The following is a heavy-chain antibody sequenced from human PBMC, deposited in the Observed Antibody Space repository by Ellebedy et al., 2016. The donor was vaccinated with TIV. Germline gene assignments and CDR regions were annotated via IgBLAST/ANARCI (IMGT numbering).Heavy chain of an antibody. D-gene: IGHD4-23*01. V-gene: IGHV4-31*01. CDR1: GVSISSGGSY. CDR3: ARGGGYGGNSPDTWFDP. Sequence: MPSETLSLTCNVSGVSISSGGSYWSWVRQHPGKGLEWIGYIYNSVTTYYNPSFKSQVTISADTSKNQFSLKLNSVTAADTAVYYCARGGGYGGNSPDTWFDPWGQGTLVTVSS. CDR2: IYNSVTT. J-gene: IGHJ5*02.